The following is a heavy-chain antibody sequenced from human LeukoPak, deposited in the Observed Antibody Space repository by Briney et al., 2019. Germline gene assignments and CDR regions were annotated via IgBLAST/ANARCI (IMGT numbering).Heavy chain of an antibody. CDR1: GFTFSSHG. J-gene: IGHJ4*02. D-gene: IGHD3-10*01. V-gene: IGHV3-33*01. CDR2: IWYDGSNK. Sequence: GGSLRLSCAASGFTFSSHGMHWVRQAPGEGLEWVAVIWYDGSNKYYADSVKGRFTISRDDSKNTLYLQMNSLRVEDTAVYYCARAVRGVGSDYWGQGTLVTVSS. CDR3: ARAVRGVGSDY.